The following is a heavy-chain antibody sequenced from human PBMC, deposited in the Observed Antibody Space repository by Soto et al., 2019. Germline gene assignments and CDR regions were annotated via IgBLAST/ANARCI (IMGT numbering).Heavy chain of an antibody. CDR2: ISGSGGST. D-gene: IGHD5-18*01. CDR3: AKDGYSPGAFDI. CDR1: GFTFSSYA. V-gene: IGHV3-23*01. Sequence: PEGSLRLSCAASGFTFSSYAMSWVRQAPGKGLEWVSAISGSGGSTYYADSVKGRFTISRDNSKNTLYLQMNSLRAEDTAVYYCAKDGYSPGAFDIWGQGTMVTVSS. J-gene: IGHJ3*02.